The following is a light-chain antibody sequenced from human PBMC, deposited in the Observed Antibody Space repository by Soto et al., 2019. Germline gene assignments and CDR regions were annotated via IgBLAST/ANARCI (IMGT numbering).Light chain of an antibody. J-gene: IGKJ1*01. CDR2: DVS. CDR1: QSVGTS. Sequence: EIVLTQSPATLSLSPGERATLSCRASQSVGTSLAWFQQKPGQAPRLVIYDVSNRAPGIPATFSGGGSGTDFTHTISSLEPEDFAVYYCQQRSNWPRTFGQGTKVEI. CDR3: QQRSNWPRT. V-gene: IGKV3-11*01.